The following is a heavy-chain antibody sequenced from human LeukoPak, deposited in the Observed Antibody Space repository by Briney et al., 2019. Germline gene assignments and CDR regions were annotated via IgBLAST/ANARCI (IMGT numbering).Heavy chain of an antibody. Sequence: SETLSLTCKVSDFSITAGYYWGCIRQSPGKGLEWIASLFHSGTTYYNPSLKSRVTMSVDTSKNQFSLNLRSVTAADSAIYYCVRESGNGVHPLFAHWGQGTLVTVSS. V-gene: IGHV4-38-2*02. CDR3: VRESGNGVHPLFAH. J-gene: IGHJ4*02. CDR2: LFHSGTT. D-gene: IGHD4-17*01. CDR1: DFSITAGYY.